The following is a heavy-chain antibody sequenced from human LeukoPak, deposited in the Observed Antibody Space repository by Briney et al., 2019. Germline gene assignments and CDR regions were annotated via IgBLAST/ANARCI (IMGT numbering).Heavy chain of an antibody. CDR1: GFTLSNYD. Sequence: PGGSLRLSCAASGFTLSNYDMDWVRQAPGKGLEWVSSISTSSRYIYYKDSVRGRFTISRDDAKNSLYLEMNSLRAEDTAVYYRARADCSSSTCYLRRSWFDPWGQGTLVTVSS. CDR2: ISTSSRYI. J-gene: IGHJ5*02. D-gene: IGHD2-2*01. V-gene: IGHV3-21*01. CDR3: ARADCSSSTCYLRRSWFDP.